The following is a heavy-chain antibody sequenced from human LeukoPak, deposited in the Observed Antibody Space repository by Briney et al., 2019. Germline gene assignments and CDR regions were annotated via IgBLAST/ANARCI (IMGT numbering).Heavy chain of an antibody. Sequence: PSETLSLTCTVSGVSISSSYSYWGWIRQPPGMGLEWIGSIYYTGNTYYNASLKSQVSISIDTSKNQFSLKLTSVTAADTAVYYCARESFAARWDWGQGTLVTVSS. CDR2: IYYTGNT. V-gene: IGHV4-39*02. CDR1: GVSISSSYSY. D-gene: IGHD6-6*01. J-gene: IGHJ4*02. CDR3: ARESFAARWD.